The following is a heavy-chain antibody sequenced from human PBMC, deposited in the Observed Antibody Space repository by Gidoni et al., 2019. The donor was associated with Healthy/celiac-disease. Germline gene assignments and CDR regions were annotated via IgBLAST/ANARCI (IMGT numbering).Heavy chain of an antibody. CDR1: GGTFSSYA. Sequence: QVQLVQSGAEVKKPGSSGKVSCKASGGTFSSYAISWVRQAPGQGLEWMGRIIPILGIANYAQKFQGRVTITADKSTSPAYMELSSLRSEDTAVYYCARDDGYNSIDYWGQGTLVTVSS. V-gene: IGHV1-69*09. CDR2: IIPILGIA. CDR3: ARDDGYNSIDY. D-gene: IGHD5-12*01. J-gene: IGHJ4*02.